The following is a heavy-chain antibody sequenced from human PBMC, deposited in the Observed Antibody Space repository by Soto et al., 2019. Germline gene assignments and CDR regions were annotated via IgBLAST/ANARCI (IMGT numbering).Heavy chain of an antibody. V-gene: IGHV4-4*07. CDR1: GDSVSDYY. CDR2: GHASGTT. D-gene: IGHD3-10*01. Sequence: SETLSLTCTVSGDSVSDYYWSWIRQPAGKGLEWIGRGHASGTTNYNPSLKSRITMSVDTSTNQFSLKLTSVTAADTAVYYCARELSAITMVRGGWFDPWGQGTLVTVSS. CDR3: ARELSAITMVRGGWFDP. J-gene: IGHJ5*02.